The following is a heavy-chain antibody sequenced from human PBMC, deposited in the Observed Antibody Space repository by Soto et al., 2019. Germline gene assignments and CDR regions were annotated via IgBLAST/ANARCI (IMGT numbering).Heavy chain of an antibody. Sequence: SSVNLSCKTAGLGISRDASCRLRTAPGQGLEWMGGIIPIFGTANYAQKFQGRVTITADESTSTAYMELSSLRSEDTSVYYCARDSDSLFGMDVWGQGTTVTVSS. D-gene: IGHD2-21*02. CDR3: ARDSDSLFGMDV. V-gene: IGHV1-69*13. CDR2: IIPIFGTA. J-gene: IGHJ6*02. CDR1: GLGISRDA.